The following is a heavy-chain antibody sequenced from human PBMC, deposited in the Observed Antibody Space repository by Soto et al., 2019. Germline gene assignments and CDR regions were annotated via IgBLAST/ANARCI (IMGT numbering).Heavy chain of an antibody. Sequence: TSETLSLTCTFSGGSISSYYWSLIRQPPGKGLEWIGYIYYSGSTNYNPSLKSRVTISVDTSKNQFSLKLSSVTAADTAVYYCEREGSGNWSDPGGQGTQVTVSS. CDR2: IYYSGST. J-gene: IGHJ5*02. CDR3: EREGSGNWSDP. V-gene: IGHV4-59*01. CDR1: GGSISSYY. D-gene: IGHD7-27*01.